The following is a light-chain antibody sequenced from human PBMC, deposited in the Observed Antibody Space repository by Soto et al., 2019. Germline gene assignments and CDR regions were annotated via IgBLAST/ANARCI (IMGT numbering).Light chain of an antibody. J-gene: IGKJ2*01. CDR3: QQFGTSPPYT. Sequence: EIVLTQSPGTLSLSPGERATLSCRTSQYISSNYFAWYQQKPGQPPRLLIYGTFNRATGIPDRFSGSGSGADFTLTISRLEPEDFAVYYCQQFGTSPPYTFGQGTKLEIK. CDR2: GTF. V-gene: IGKV3-20*01. CDR1: QYISSNY.